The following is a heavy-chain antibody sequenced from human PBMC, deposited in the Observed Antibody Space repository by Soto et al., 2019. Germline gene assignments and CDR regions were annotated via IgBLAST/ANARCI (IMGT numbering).Heavy chain of an antibody. J-gene: IGHJ4*02. Sequence: QVQLVQSGAEVKKPGASVKVSCKVSGHTLTEISMHWVRQAPGKGLEWMGGFDPEDGETISAQNFQGRVTLTEDTSTDSTYLELSSLRSEDTAVYYCAAGGTRWLHSPFDYWGQGTLITISS. CDR2: FDPEDGET. CDR1: GHTLTEIS. CDR3: AAGGTRWLHSPFDY. D-gene: IGHD1-1*01. V-gene: IGHV1-24*01.